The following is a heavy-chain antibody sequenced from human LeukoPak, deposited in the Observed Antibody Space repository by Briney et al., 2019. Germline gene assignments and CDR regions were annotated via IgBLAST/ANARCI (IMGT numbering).Heavy chain of an antibody. V-gene: IGHV3-7*01. CDR3: ARDLITMVRGVISNWFDP. D-gene: IGHD3-10*01. CDR2: INQDGSAK. CDR1: GFTFSTYW. J-gene: IGHJ5*02. Sequence: GGSLRLSCAATGFTFSTYWMSWVRQVPGKGLEWVANINQDGSAKYYVDSVKGRFTISRDNAKNSLYLQMNSLRAEDTAVYYCARDLITMVRGVISNWFDPWGQGTLVTVSS.